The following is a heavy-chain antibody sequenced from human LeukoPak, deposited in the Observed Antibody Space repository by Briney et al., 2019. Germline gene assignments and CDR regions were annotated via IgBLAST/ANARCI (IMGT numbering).Heavy chain of an antibody. J-gene: IGHJ4*02. CDR3: ARIRLGDLSSRGVTDY. D-gene: IGHD3-16*02. CDR2: IYYSGST. V-gene: IGHV4-39*01. CDR1: GGSISSNIYF. Sequence: KPSETLSLTCSVSGGSISSNIYFWGWIRQPPGKGLEWIGSIYYSGSTYYNPSLKSRVTISVDTSKNQFPLKLSSVTAADTAVYYCARIRLGDLSSRGVTDYWGRGTLVTVSS.